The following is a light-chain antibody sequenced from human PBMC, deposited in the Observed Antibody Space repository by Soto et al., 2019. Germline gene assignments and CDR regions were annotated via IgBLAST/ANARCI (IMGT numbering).Light chain of an antibody. V-gene: IGLV2-14*01. J-gene: IGLJ2*01. Sequence: QSVLTQPASVSGSPGQSITISCTGTSSDVGGYKYVSWYQQYPGKAPKVMIYEVNNRPSGVSNRFSGSKSGNTASLTISGLQAEDEADYYCSSYAGSTPVVFGGGTKLTVL. CDR2: EVN. CDR1: SSDVGGYKY. CDR3: SSYAGSTPVV.